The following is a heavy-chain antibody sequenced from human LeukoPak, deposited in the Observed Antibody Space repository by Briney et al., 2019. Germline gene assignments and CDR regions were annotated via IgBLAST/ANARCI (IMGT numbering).Heavy chain of an antibody. CDR2: IKSKTDGGTT. CDR3: TTVSPDYGDLYYFDY. CDR1: GFTFSNAW. V-gene: IGHV3-15*01. Sequence: IPGGSLRLSCAASGFTFSNAWMSWVRQAPGKGLEWVGRIKSKTDGGTTDYAAPVKGRFTISRDDSKNTLYLQMNSLKTEDTAVYYCTTVSPDYGDLYYFDYWGQGTLVTVSS. D-gene: IGHD4-17*01. J-gene: IGHJ4*02.